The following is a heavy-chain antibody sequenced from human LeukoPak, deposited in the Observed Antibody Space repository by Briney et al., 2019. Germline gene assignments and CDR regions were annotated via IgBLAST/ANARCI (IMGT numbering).Heavy chain of an antibody. J-gene: IGHJ4*02. Sequence: SETLSLTCTVSGGSISSYYWNWIRQPPGKGLEWIAYIYYSGNTNYNPSLKSRVTISVDTSKNQFSLKLSSVTAADTAVYYCARGFRGDNFDYWGQGTLVTVSS. CDR1: GGSISSYY. CDR2: IYYSGNT. V-gene: IGHV4-59*01. D-gene: IGHD7-27*01. CDR3: ARGFRGDNFDY.